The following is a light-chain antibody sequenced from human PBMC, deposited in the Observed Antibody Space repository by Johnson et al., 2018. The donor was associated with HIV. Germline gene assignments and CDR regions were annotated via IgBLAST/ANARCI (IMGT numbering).Light chain of an antibody. CDR2: DNN. V-gene: IGLV1-51*01. CDR3: GTWDTSMSAVYG. J-gene: IGLJ1*01. CDR1: SSNIGNNY. Sequence: QSVLTQPPSVSAAPGQKVTISCSGSSSNIGNNYVSWYQHLPGKAPKLLIYDNNKRPSGIPDRFSGSKSGTSATLGITGLQTGDEADYYCGTWDTSMSAVYGFGTGTKVTV.